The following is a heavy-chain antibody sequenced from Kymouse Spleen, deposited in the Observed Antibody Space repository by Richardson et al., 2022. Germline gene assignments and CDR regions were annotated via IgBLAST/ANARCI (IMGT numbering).Heavy chain of an antibody. D-gene: IGHD6-19*01. CDR3: TTDVSGWSLYYYYGMDV. J-gene: IGHJ6*02. V-gene: IGHV3-15*01. CDR2: IKSKTDGGTT. Sequence: EVQLVESGGGLVKPGGSLRLSCAASGFTFSNAWMSWVRQAPGKGLEWVGRIKSKTDGGTTDYAAPVKGRFTISRDDSKNTLYLQMNSLKTEDTAVYYCTTDVSGWSLYYYYGMDVWGQGTTVTVSS. CDR1: GFTFSNAW.